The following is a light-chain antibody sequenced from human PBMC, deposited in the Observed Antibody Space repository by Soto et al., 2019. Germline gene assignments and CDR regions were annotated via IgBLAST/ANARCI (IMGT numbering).Light chain of an antibody. Sequence: QSVLTQPPSVSGAPGQRVTISCTGSSSNIGAGYDVHWYQQRPGTAPKLLIYRNNQRPSGVPDRFSGSKSGTSASLAISGLRSEDEADYYCAAWDDSLSGLFGTGTKLTVL. CDR1: SSNIGAGYD. CDR2: RNN. J-gene: IGLJ1*01. V-gene: IGLV1-47*01. CDR3: AAWDDSLSGL.